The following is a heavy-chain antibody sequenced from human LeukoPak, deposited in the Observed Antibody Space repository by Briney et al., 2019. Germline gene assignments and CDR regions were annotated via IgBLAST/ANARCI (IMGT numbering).Heavy chain of an antibody. CDR2: INHSGST. V-gene: IGHV4-34*01. J-gene: IGHJ4*02. CDR3: ARRRCSSTSCYRQKYYFDY. D-gene: IGHD2-2*02. CDR1: GGSFSGYY. Sequence: SETLSLTCAVYGGSFSGYYWSWIRQPPGKGLEWIGEINHSGSTNYNPSLKSRVTISVDTSKNQFSLKLSSVTAADTAVYYCARRRCSSTSCYRQKYYFDYWGQGTLVTVSS.